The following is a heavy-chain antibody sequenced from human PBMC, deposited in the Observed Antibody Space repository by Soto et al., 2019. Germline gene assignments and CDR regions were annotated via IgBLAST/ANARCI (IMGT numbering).Heavy chain of an antibody. D-gene: IGHD2-8*02. Sequence: GGSLRLSCAASGFTFSSHAMSWVRQAPGKGLEWVSAISGDSGRSYYAVFVKGRFTISRDNSKNTLYLQMDSLRAEDTAVYYCSKVLYDGGVPFYFDYWGQGTLVTVSS. V-gene: IGHV3-23*01. J-gene: IGHJ4*02. CDR2: ISGDSGRS. CDR3: SKVLYDGGVPFYFDY. CDR1: GFTFSSHA.